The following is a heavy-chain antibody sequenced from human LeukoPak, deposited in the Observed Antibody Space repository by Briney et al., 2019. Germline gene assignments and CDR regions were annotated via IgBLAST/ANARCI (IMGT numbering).Heavy chain of an antibody. J-gene: IGHJ2*01. CDR1: GGSISSYY. V-gene: IGHV4-59*01. CDR2: IYYSGST. CDR3: ARGFYCSSTSCYGVYWYFDL. D-gene: IGHD2-2*01. Sequence: SETLSLTCTVSGGSISSYYWSWIRQPPGKGLEWIGYIYYSGSTNYNPSLKSRVTISVDMSKNQFSLKLSSVTAADTAVYYCARGFYCSSTSCYGVYWYFDLWGRGTLVTVSS.